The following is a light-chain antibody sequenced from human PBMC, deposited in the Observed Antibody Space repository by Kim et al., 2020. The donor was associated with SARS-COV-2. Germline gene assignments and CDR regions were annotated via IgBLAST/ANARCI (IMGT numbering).Light chain of an antibody. J-gene: IGLJ3*02. V-gene: IGLV3-1*01. Sequence: SYELTQPPSVSVSPGQTASITCSGDKLGDKYACWYQQKPGQSPVLVIYQDSKRPSGIPERFSGSNSGNTATLTISGTQAMDEADHYCQAGRVFGGGTKLT. CDR1: KLGDKY. CDR2: QDS. CDR3: QAGRV.